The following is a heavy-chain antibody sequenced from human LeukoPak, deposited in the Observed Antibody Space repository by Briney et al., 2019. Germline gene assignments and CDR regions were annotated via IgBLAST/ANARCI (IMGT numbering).Heavy chain of an antibody. V-gene: IGHV3-15*01. J-gene: IGHJ6*03. CDR1: GFTFSNAW. CDR3: TTGPVVPTARYYYYYMDV. D-gene: IGHD2-2*01. Sequence: GGSLRLSCAASGFTFSNAWMSWVRQAPGKGLEWVGRIKSKTDGGTTDYAAPVKGRFTISRDDSKNTLYLQMNSLKTEDTAVYYCTTGPVVPTARYYYYYMDVWAKGPRSPSP. CDR2: IKSKTDGGTT.